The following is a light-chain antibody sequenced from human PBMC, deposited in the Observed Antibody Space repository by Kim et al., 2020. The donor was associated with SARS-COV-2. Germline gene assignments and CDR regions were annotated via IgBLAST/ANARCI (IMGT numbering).Light chain of an antibody. V-gene: IGLV2-14*04. J-gene: IGLJ3*02. CDR1: SSDVGGYNY. CDR2: DVS. Sequence: GQSLTISCTGTSSDVGGYNYVSWYQQHPGKAPRLMIYDVSKRPSGVSNRFSGSKSGNTASLTISGLQAEDEADYYCSSYTTNTTPLFGGGTQLTVL. CDR3: SSYTTNTTPL.